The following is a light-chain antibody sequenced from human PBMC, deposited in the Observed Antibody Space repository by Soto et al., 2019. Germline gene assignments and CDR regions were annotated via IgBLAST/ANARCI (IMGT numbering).Light chain of an antibody. J-gene: IGKJ1*01. CDR1: QSISSY. Sequence: DIQMTQSPSSLSASVGDRVTITCRASQSISSYLNWYQQKPGKAPKLLIYAASSLQSGVPSRFSGSGSWTDFTLAISSLQPEDFATYYCQQSYSTSRTFGQGTKVEIK. V-gene: IGKV1-39*01. CDR3: QQSYSTSRT. CDR2: AAS.